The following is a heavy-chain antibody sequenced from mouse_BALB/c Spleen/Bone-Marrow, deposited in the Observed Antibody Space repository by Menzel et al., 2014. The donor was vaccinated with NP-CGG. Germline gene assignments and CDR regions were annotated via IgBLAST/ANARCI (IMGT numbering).Heavy chain of an antibody. CDR3: AREVYGSWFAY. J-gene: IGHJ3*01. Sequence: VQLVESGAELARPGASVKMSCKASGYTFDYYTVQWVKQRPGQGLEWIGYINPSSGYTNYNQKFKDKATLTADKSSNTAYMQLSSLTSEDSAVYYCAREVYGSWFAYWGQGTLVTVSA. CDR2: INPSSGYT. D-gene: IGHD2-2*01. V-gene: IGHV1-4*01. CDR1: GYTFDYYT.